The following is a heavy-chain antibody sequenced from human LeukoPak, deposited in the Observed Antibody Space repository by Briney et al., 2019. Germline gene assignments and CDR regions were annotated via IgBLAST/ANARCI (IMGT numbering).Heavy chain of an antibody. CDR1: GYTFTSYY. CDR3: ARVHRLDGDFDY. D-gene: IGHD6-19*01. J-gene: IGHJ4*02. CDR2: INPSGGST. V-gene: IGHV1-46*01. Sequence: GASVKVSCKASGYTFTSYYMHWVRQAPGQGLEWMGIINPSGGSTSYAQKSQGRVTMTRDMSTSTVYMELSSLRSEDTAVYYCARVHRLDGDFDYWGQGTLVTVSS.